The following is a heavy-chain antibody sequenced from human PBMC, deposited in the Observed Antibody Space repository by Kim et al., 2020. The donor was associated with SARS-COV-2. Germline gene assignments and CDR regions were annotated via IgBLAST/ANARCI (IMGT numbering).Heavy chain of an antibody. Sequence: SETLSLTCTVSGGSISSGGYYWSWIRQHPGKGLEWIGYIYYSGSTYYNPSLKSRVTISVDTSKNQFSLKLSSVTAADTAVYYCARDRNTPGAYYYYGMHVWGQGTTVTVSS. CDR1: GGSISSGGYY. J-gene: IGHJ6*02. V-gene: IGHV4-31*03. CDR3: ARDRNTPGAYYYYGMHV. D-gene: IGHD7-27*01. CDR2: IYYSGST.